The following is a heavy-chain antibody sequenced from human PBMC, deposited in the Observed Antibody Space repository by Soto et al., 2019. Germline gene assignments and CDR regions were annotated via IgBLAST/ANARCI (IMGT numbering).Heavy chain of an antibody. Sequence: GGALRLSCAASGFPFSDYYMTWIRQAPGKGLEWVSYISSSGSALQYADSVKGRFTISRDNARNSVFLQMNSLRVEDTAMYYCARDSPGGFNWFDPWGQGALVTVSS. J-gene: IGHJ5*02. CDR2: ISSSGSAL. CDR1: GFPFSDYY. D-gene: IGHD3-16*01. CDR3: ARDSPGGFNWFDP. V-gene: IGHV3-11*01.